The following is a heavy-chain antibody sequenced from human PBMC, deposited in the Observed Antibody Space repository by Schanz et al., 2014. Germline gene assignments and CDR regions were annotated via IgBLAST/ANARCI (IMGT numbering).Heavy chain of an antibody. D-gene: IGHD1-1*01. CDR2: ISSASSTI. Sequence: EVQLLESGGGLVQPGGSLRLSCAASGFTFSSYAMSWVRQAPGKGLEWVSYISSASSTINYADSVKGRFTISRDNAKNTLYLQMNSLRAEDTAVYFCAKIERNEDWGQGTLVTVSS. CDR3: AKIERNED. CDR1: GFTFSSYA. J-gene: IGHJ4*02. V-gene: IGHV3-48*01.